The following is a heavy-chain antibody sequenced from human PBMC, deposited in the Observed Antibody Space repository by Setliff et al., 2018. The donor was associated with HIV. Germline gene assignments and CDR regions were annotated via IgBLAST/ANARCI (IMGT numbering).Heavy chain of an antibody. J-gene: IGHJ5*02. CDR2: IIPIFGTT. V-gene: IGHV1-69*06. CDR3: ATLIGDDFWIGYNNWFDP. CDR1: GDTFSSYA. D-gene: IGHD3-3*01. Sequence: ASVKVSCKASGDTFSSYAISWVRQAPGQGLEWMGRIIPIFGTTNYAQKFQGRVTFTADKSTSTAYIEMSSLRSEDTPVYYCATLIGDDFWIGYNNWFDPWGQGTLVTVSS.